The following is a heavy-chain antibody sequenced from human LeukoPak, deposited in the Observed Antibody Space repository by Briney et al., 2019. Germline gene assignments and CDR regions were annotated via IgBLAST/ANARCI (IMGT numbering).Heavy chain of an antibody. CDR1: GFTFDDYA. CDR3: AKEDGSGYPN. CDR2: ISWDGGST. J-gene: IGHJ4*02. Sequence: GGSLRLSCAASGFTFDDYAMHWVRQAPGKGLEWVSLISWDGGSTNYADSVKGRFTISRDNSKNSLYLQMNSLRAEDTALYYCAKEDGSGYPNWGQGTLVTVSS. D-gene: IGHD3-22*01. V-gene: IGHV3-43D*03.